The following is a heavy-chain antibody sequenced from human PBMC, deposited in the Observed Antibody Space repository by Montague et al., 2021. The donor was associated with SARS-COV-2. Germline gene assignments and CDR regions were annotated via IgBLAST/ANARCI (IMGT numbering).Heavy chain of an antibody. CDR3: ARRALGYCSSTSCETAFDT. J-gene: IGHJ3*02. CDR1: GGSISSYY. V-gene: IGHV4-59*08. CDR2: IYYSGST. D-gene: IGHD2-2*01. Sequence: SETLSLTCTVSGGSISSYYWSWIRQPPGKGLEWIGYIYYSGSTNYNPSLKSRVTMSVDTSKNQFSLKLSSVTAADTTVYYCARRALGYCSSTSCETAFDTWGQGTMVTVSS.